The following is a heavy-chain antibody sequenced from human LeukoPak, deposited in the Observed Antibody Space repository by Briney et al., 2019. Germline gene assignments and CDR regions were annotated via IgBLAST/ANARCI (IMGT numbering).Heavy chain of an antibody. CDR1: GFSVNDWY. Sequence: GGSLRLSCAASGFSVNDWYMSWVRQAPGKGLEWVSTIYSAGSTYYADSVKGRFTISRDSSKYTLCLQMNNLRAEDTAVYYCAVDSHSWYHFDHWGQGSLVIVSS. CDR2: IYSAGST. J-gene: IGHJ4*02. CDR3: AVDSHSWYHFDH. V-gene: IGHV3-53*01. D-gene: IGHD6-13*01.